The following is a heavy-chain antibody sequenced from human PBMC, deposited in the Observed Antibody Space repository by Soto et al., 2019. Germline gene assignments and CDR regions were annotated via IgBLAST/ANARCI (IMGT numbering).Heavy chain of an antibody. CDR2: ISGSDGST. V-gene: IGHV3-23*01. J-gene: IGHJ6*02. Sequence: GGSLRLSCAASGFTFSSYAMTWARQAPGKGLEWVSVISGSDGSTYYADSVKGRFTISRDNAKNSLYLQMNSLRDEDTAVYYCARGEAYYYYYGMDVWGQGTTVTVSS. CDR1: GFTFSSYA. CDR3: ARGEAYYYYYGMDV.